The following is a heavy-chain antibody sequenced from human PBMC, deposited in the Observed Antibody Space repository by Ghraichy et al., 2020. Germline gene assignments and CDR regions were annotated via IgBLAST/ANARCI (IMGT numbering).Heavy chain of an antibody. CDR1: GGSFSGYY. Sequence: SETRSLTCAVYGGSFSGYYWSWICQRQGKGLEWIGEINHSGSTNYNPSPKSRVTISVDTSKNQFSLKLSSVTAAATAVYYCEGGAHWGQGTLVTVPS. V-gene: IGHV4-34*01. CDR2: INHSGST. J-gene: IGHJ4*02. CDR3: EGGAH.